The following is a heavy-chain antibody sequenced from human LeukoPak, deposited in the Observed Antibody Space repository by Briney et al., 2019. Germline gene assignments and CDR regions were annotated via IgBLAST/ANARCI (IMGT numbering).Heavy chain of an antibody. CDR2: IYYSGST. Sequence: PSETLSLTCTVSGGSISSSSYYWGWIRQPPGKGLEWIGSIYYSGSTYYNPSLKSRVTISVDTSKNQFSLKLSSVTAADTAVYYCARAGSSKDYFDYWGQGTLVTVSS. D-gene: IGHD6-19*01. V-gene: IGHV4-39*07. CDR1: GGSISSSSYY. CDR3: ARAGSSKDYFDY. J-gene: IGHJ4*02.